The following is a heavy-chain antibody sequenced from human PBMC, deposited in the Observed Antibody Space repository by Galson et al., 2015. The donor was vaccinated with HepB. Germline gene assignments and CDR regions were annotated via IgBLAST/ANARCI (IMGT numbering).Heavy chain of an antibody. Sequence: SLRLSCAASGFTFSSYAIHWVRQAPGKGLEWVASIIFDGTNKYYADSVKGRFTISRDNSKNTLYLQMNSLRAEDTAVYYCARAGLLYYYYMDVWGKGTTVTVSS. D-gene: IGHD2-15*01. CDR2: IIFDGTNK. CDR3: ARAGLLYYYYMDV. CDR1: GFTFSSYA. J-gene: IGHJ6*03. V-gene: IGHV3-30-3*01.